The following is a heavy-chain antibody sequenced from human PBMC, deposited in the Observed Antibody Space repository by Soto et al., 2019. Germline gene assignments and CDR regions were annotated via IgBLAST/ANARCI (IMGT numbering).Heavy chain of an antibody. CDR3: VRGRSYSVYDF. Sequence: SETLSLTCTVSGGSISGHSWVWIRQPAGKGLEWIGHIYPSGSTSYNPSLRSRVTMPLDTSSNQIFLNLTSVTAADTAVFYCVRGRSYSVYDFWGPGTLVTVSS. CDR2: IYPSGST. V-gene: IGHV4-4*07. J-gene: IGHJ4*02. D-gene: IGHD5-12*01. CDR1: GGSISGHS.